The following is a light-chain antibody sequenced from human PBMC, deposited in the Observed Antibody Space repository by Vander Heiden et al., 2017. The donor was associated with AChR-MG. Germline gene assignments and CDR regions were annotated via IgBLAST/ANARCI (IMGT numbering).Light chain of an antibody. V-gene: IGKV1-39*01. Sequence: DIQMTQSPSSLSAFVGDTGTIACRASQSISTYLNWYQQEPGKAPEVLIYAASGLQTGLPSRFSGSGSRTDFTLTISSLQPEDFGTYYCQQSYSTPPYTFGQGTRLELK. CDR2: AAS. CDR3: QQSYSTPPYT. J-gene: IGKJ2*01. CDR1: QSISTY.